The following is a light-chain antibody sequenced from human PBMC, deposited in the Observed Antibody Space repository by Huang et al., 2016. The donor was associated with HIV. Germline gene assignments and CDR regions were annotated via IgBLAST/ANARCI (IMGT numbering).Light chain of an antibody. Sequence: DIVVTQSPLSLPVTPGEPASISCRSSQSLLHINGYNYLHWYLQKPGQSPQLLIYLNSNRASGVPDRFSGSGSGTDFTLRISKVEAEDVGVYYCIQALQTPWTFGQGTKVEI. CDR2: LNS. CDR1: QSLLHINGYNY. CDR3: IQALQTPWT. J-gene: IGKJ1*01. V-gene: IGKV2-28*01.